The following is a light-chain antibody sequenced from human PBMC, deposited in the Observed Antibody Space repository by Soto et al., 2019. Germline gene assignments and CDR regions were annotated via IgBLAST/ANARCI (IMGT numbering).Light chain of an antibody. V-gene: IGKV3-20*01. Sequence: EIVLTQSLGTLSLSPGERATLSCRASQSVPSKYLAWYQQNPGQAPRLLIYGASNRATGIPDKFSGSGSGTDFTLTISRLEPEDFATYYCQQYNSYSFGQGTKVDIK. CDR1: QSVPSKY. J-gene: IGKJ1*01. CDR2: GAS. CDR3: QQYNSYS.